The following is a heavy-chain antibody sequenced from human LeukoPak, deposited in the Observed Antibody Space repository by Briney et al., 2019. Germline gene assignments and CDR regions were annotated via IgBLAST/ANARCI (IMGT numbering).Heavy chain of an antibody. V-gene: IGHV1-24*01. J-gene: IGHJ4*02. CDR1: GYTLTELS. CDR3: ATGPEWLVFMSY. D-gene: IGHD6-19*01. CDR2: FDPEDGET. Sequence: ASVKGSCKVSGYTLTELSMHWVRQAPGKGLEWMGGFDPEDGETIYAQKFQGRVTMTEDTSTDTAYMELSSLRSEDTAVYYCATGPEWLVFMSYWGQGTLVAVSS.